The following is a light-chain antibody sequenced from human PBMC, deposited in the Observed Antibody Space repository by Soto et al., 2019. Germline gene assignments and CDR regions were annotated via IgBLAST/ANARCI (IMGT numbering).Light chain of an antibody. Sequence: EIVMTQSPVTLSVSPGDSATLSCRASQSVSSKVAWYQQKSGQAPRLLIYGASTRATGIPARFSGSGSGTEFTLTISSLQSEDFAGYYCQQYNNWPLTFGGGTKVEIK. J-gene: IGKJ4*01. CDR3: QQYNNWPLT. V-gene: IGKV3D-15*01. CDR2: GAS. CDR1: QSVSSK.